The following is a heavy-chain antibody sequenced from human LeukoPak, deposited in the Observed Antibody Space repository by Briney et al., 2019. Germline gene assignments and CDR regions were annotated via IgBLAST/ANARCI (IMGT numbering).Heavy chain of an antibody. CDR3: ATTRGGVFHY. CDR1: GFIFSSYA. J-gene: IGHJ4*02. Sequence: GGSLRLSCAASGFIFSSYALTWVGQAPGKGLEWVSAISGSGDSTYYADSVRGRFTISRDYSKNTLYLQMNSLRAEDTATYYCATTRGGVFHYWGQGTLVTVSS. D-gene: IGHD3-10*01. CDR2: ISGSGDST. V-gene: IGHV3-23*01.